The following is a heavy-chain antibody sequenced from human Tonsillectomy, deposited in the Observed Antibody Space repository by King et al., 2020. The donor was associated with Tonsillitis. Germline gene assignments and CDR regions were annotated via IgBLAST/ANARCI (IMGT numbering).Heavy chain of an antibody. CDR1: GGIFSSYA. CDR3: AREGLVVADTTYYYGMDV. V-gene: IGHV1-69*01. CDR2: IIPTLGTT. Sequence: VQLVQSGAEVKKPGSSVKVSCTASGGIFSSYAISWVRQAPGQGLEWMGGIIPTLGTTNYVQKFQGRVTISADESTSTAYMELSSLRSEDTAVYYCAREGLVVADTTYYYGMDVWGQGTTVTVSS. D-gene: IGHD2-15*01. J-gene: IGHJ6*02.